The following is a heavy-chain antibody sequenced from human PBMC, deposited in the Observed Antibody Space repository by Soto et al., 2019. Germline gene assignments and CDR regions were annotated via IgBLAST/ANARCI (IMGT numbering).Heavy chain of an antibody. J-gene: IGHJ4*01. CDR3: ARHNHAYDYDY. CDR1: GFTFSAYA. Sequence: VQLVESGGGLVKPGRSLRLSCAASGFTFSAYAMHWVRQAPGKGLEWVAVIWPDGSVKYYADSVKGRFTVSRDNSKDTLYLQMDTLRAEDTAVYYCARHNHAYDYDYWGHGTLVTVSS. CDR2: IWPDGSVK. D-gene: IGHD5-12*01. V-gene: IGHV3-33*01.